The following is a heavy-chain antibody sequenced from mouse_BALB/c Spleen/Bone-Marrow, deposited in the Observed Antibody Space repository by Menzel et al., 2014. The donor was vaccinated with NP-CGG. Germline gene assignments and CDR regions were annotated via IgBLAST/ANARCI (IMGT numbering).Heavy chain of an antibody. J-gene: IGHJ2*01. Sequence: QVQLQQSGAELVKPGASVKLSCKASGYTFTSYWMHWVKQRSGQGLEWIGEINPSNGRTNYNERFKSKATLTVDKSSGTAYMQLSSLTSEDSAVYYCARTTTVVATYYFDYWGQGTTLTVSS. V-gene: IGHV1S81*02. CDR2: INPSNGRT. D-gene: IGHD1-1*01. CDR1: GYTFTSYW. CDR3: ARTTTVVATYYFDY.